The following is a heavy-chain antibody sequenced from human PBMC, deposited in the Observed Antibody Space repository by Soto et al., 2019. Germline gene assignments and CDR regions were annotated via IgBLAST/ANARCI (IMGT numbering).Heavy chain of an antibody. V-gene: IGHV4-34*01. Sequence: SETLSLTCAVYGGSFSGYYWSWIRQPPGKGLEWIGEINHSGSTNYNPSLKSRVTISVDTSKNQFSLKLSSVTAADTAVYYCARRVAARRSTTYNWFDPWGQGTLVTVSS. J-gene: IGHJ5*02. D-gene: IGHD6-6*01. CDR3: ARRVAARRSTTYNWFDP. CDR2: INHSGST. CDR1: GGSFSGYY.